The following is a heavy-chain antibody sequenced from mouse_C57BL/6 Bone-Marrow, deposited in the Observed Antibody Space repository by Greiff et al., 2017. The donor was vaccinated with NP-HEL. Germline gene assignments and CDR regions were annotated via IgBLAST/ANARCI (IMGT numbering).Heavy chain of an antibody. Sequence: VQLQQPGAELVKPGASVKLSCKASGYTFTSYWMHWVKQRPGQGLEWIGMIHPNSGSTNYNEKFKSKATLTVDNSSSTAYMQLSSLTSEDSAVYYCAREILRSHLDYWGQGTTLTVSS. V-gene: IGHV1-64*01. CDR2: IHPNSGST. CDR1: GYTFTSYW. CDR3: AREILRSHLDY. D-gene: IGHD1-1*01. J-gene: IGHJ2*01.